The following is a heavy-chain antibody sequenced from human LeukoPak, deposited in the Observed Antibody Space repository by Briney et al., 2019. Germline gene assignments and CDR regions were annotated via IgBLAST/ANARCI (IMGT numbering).Heavy chain of an antibody. J-gene: IGHJ4*02. Sequence: GGSLRLSCAASGFTFNKFAMGWVRQAPGQGLDWVSSISGSADSTYYADSVKGRFTISRDNSKNTLFLLMNIPRAEDTAVYFCARDAGKGSKDFEFDYWGQGIRVTVSS. CDR1: GFTFNKFA. V-gene: IGHV3-23*01. CDR2: ISGSADST. CDR3: ARDAGKGSKDFEFDY. D-gene: IGHD1-14*01.